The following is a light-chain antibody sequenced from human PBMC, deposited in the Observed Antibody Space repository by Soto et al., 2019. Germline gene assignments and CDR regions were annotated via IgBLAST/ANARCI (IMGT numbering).Light chain of an antibody. Sequence: EIVLTQSPGTLSLSPGERATLSCRASQSVSSSYLAWYQQKPGQAPRLLIYGASRRATGIPDRFSGSGSGTDFTLTISRLEPEDFAVYYCQQYGSSPPTFGQGTKVKIK. V-gene: IGKV3-20*01. CDR3: QQYGSSPPT. CDR2: GAS. J-gene: IGKJ1*01. CDR1: QSVSSSY.